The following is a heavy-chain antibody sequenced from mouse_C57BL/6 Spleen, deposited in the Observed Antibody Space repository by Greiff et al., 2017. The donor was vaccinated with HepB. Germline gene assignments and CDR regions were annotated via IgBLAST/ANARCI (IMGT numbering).Heavy chain of an antibody. CDR3: ALLGTALYYAMDY. J-gene: IGHJ4*01. D-gene: IGHD3-1*01. CDR2: INPNNGGT. CDR1: GYTFTDYN. Sequence: VQLQQSGPELVKPGASVKMSCKASGYTFTDYNMHGVKQSHGKSLEWIGYINPNNGGTSYNQKFKGKATLTVNKSSSTAYMELRSLTSEDSAVYYCALLGTALYYAMDYWGQGTSVTVSS. V-gene: IGHV1-22*01.